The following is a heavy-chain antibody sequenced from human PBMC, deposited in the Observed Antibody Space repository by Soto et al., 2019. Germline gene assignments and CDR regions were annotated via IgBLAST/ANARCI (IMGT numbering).Heavy chain of an antibody. J-gene: IGHJ6*03. CDR3: ARGNLRLGWKRAYYYYMDV. CDR1: GYTFTSYD. V-gene: IGHV1-8*01. D-gene: IGHD6-19*01. CDR2: MNPNSGNT. Sequence: GGSVEVSCKASGYTFTSYDINWVRKGTGQGLGWLGWMNPNSGNTGYAQKFQGRVTMTRNTSISTAYMELSSLRSEDTAVYYCARGNLRLGWKRAYYYYMDVWGKGTTVTVSS.